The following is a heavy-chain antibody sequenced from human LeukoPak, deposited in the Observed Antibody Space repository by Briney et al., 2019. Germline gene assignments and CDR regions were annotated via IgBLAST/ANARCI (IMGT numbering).Heavy chain of an antibody. CDR3: ARDSSHYDFWSGYYMYFDY. D-gene: IGHD3-3*01. V-gene: IGHV3-7*01. CDR1: GFTFSSYW. CDR2: IKQDGSEK. J-gene: IGHJ4*02. Sequence: GGSLRLSCAASGFTFSSYWMSWVRQAPGKGLEWVANIKQDGSEKYYVDSVKGRFTISRDNAKNSLYLRMNSLRAEDTAVYYCARDSSHYDFWSGYYMYFDYWGQGTLVTVSS.